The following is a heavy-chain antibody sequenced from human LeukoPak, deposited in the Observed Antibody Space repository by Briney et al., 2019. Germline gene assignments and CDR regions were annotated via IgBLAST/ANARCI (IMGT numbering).Heavy chain of an antibody. V-gene: IGHV1-8*03. J-gene: IGHJ5*02. Sequence: ASVKVSCKASGYTFTSYDINWVRQAPGQGLEWMGWINPNSGNTGYAPKFQGRVTLTRDTSISTAYMELNSLGSDDTAVYYCAREDIVVVPPSRPFDPWGQGTLVTVSS. CDR3: AREDIVVVPPSRPFDP. CDR1: GYTFTSYD. D-gene: IGHD2-2*01. CDR2: INPNSGNT.